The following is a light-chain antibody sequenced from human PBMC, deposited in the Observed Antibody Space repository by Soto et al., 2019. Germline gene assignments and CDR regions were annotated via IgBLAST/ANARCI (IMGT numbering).Light chain of an antibody. CDR3: QSYDSSLSGSTV. V-gene: IGLV1-40*01. Sequence: QSVLTQPPSVSGAPGQRVTISCTGSSSNIGAGYDVHWYQQLPGTAPKLLIYGNSNRPSGLPDRFSGSKSGTSASLAITGLQAEDEADYDCQSYDSSLSGSTVFGTGTKVPVL. CDR2: GNS. CDR1: SSNIGAGYD. J-gene: IGLJ1*01.